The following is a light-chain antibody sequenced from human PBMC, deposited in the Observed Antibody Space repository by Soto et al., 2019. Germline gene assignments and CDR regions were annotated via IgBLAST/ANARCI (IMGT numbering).Light chain of an antibody. CDR2: EVT. J-gene: IGLJ1*01. V-gene: IGLV2-23*02. Sequence: QSALTHPASVSGSPGQSITISCTGTSSDVRRYNLVSWYQQRPGKAPKLIIYEVTKRPSEVSNRFSGSKSGNPASLTISGLQAEDEADYYCCSFAGSSTPYVFGTGTKLTVL. CDR3: CSFAGSSTPYV. CDR1: SSDVRRYNL.